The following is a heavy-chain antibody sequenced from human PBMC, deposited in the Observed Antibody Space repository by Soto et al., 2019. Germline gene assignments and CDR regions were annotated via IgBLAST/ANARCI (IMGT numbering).Heavy chain of an antibody. D-gene: IGHD6-13*01. CDR1: GYSFTSYW. Sequence: GESLKISCKGSGYSFTSYWIGWVRQMPGKGLEWMGIIYPGDSDTRYSPSFQGQVTISADKSISTAYLQWSSLKASDTAMYYCARQAMAAAGAFDPWGQGXLVTVSS. CDR2: IYPGDSDT. J-gene: IGHJ5*02. CDR3: ARQAMAAAGAFDP. V-gene: IGHV5-51*01.